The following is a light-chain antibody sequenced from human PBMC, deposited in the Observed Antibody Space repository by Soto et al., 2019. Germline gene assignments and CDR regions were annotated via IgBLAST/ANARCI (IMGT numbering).Light chain of an antibody. CDR2: DVS. J-gene: IGLJ1*01. CDR3: SSYTSSSTSYV. Sequence: QSVLTQPASVSGSPGQSITISCIGTSSDVGGYNYVSWYQQHPGKAPKVMIYDVSNRPSGVSNRFSGSKSGNTASLTISGLQADDEADYYCSSYTSSSTSYVFGTGTKLTVL. CDR1: SSDVGGYNY. V-gene: IGLV2-14*01.